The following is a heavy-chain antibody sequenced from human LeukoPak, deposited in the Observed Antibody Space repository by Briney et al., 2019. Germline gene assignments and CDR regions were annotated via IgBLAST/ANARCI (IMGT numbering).Heavy chain of an antibody. D-gene: IGHD2-2*01. V-gene: IGHV1-18*01. J-gene: IGHJ4*02. Sequence: ASVKVSCKASGYTFTSYGISWVRQAPGQGLEWMGWISAYNGNTNYAQKLQGRVTMTTDTSTSTAYMELRSLRSDDTAVYYCARSEGYCSSTSCSKTEGTFDYWGQGTLVTVSS. CDR2: ISAYNGNT. CDR3: ARSEGYCSSTSCSKTEGTFDY. CDR1: GYTFTSYG.